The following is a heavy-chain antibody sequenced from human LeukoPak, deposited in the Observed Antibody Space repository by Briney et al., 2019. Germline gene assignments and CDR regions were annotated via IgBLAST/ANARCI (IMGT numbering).Heavy chain of an antibody. J-gene: IGHJ4*02. D-gene: IGHD6-19*01. V-gene: IGHV1-18*01. CDR2: ISAYNGNT. CDR1: GYTFTTYG. CDR3: ARDRRIAVAGKSYYFDY. Sequence: ASVKVSRKASGYTFTTYGISWVRQAPGQGLEWMGWISAYNGNTNYAQNLQGRVTMTTDTSTSTAYMELRSLRSDDTAVYYCARDRRIAVAGKSYYFDYWGQGTLVTVSS.